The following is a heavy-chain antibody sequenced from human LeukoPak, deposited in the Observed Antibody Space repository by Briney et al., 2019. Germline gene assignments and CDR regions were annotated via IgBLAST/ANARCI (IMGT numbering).Heavy chain of an antibody. CDR2: IIPNSGGT. CDR1: GYTFTAYY. Sequence: ASVKVSCKASGYTFTAYYIHWVRQAPGQGLEWMGWIIPNSGGTSYAQKFQGRVTMTRDTSINTAYMELSSLRPDDTAIYSCARVSCAGTNCYHGGFDYWGQGTLVTVSS. D-gene: IGHD2-2*01. J-gene: IGHJ4*02. V-gene: IGHV1-2*02. CDR3: ARVSCAGTNCYHGGFDY.